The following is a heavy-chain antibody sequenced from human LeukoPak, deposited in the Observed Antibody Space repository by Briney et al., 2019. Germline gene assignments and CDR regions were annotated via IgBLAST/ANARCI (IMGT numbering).Heavy chain of an antibody. V-gene: IGHV4-31*03. CDR1: GGSISSGVYY. Sequence: SQTLSLTCTVSGGSISSGVYYWSWIRQHPGKGLEWIGYIYYSGSTYYNPSLKSRVTISVDTSKNQFSLKLSSVTAADTAVYYCARDSTDAFDIWGQGTMVTVSS. CDR3: ARDSTDAFDI. J-gene: IGHJ3*02. CDR2: IYYSGST.